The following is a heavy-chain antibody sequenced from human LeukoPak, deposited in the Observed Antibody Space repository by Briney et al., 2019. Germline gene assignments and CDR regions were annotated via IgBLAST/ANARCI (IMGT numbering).Heavy chain of an antibody. J-gene: IGHJ4*02. CDR1: GFAPSSFG. CDR3: AKGDPRGQQLIGIFDF. Sequence: PVRCLRLSSATSGFAPSSFGIGSGRQAPRGRVRTVTAISGSGGSTYYADSVKGRFTISRDNSKNTLYLQMNSLRAEDTAVYYCAKGDPRGQQLIGIFDFWGQGTLVTVSS. CDR2: ISGSGGST. V-gene: IGHV3-23*01. D-gene: IGHD3-22*01.